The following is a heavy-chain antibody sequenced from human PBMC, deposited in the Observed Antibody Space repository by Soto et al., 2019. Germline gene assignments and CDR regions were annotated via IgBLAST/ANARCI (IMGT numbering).Heavy chain of an antibody. D-gene: IGHD4-17*01. V-gene: IGHV4-59*08. CDR1: GGSISSYY. CDR3: ARLGVTTFSDYYYMDV. J-gene: IGHJ6*03. Sequence: SETLSLTCTVSGGSISSYYWSWIRQPPGKGLEWIGYIYYSGSTNYNPSLKRRVTISVDTSKNQFSLKLSSVTAADTAVYYCARLGVTTFSDYYYMDVWGKGTTVTVSS. CDR2: IYYSGST.